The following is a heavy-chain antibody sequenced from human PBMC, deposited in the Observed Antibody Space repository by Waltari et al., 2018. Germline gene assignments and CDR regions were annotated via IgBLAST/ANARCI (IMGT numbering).Heavy chain of an antibody. CDR2: IYYSGST. CDR3: AKDRAYCSSTSCYEVDAFDI. Sequence: QLQLQESGPGLVKPSETLSLTCTVSGGSISSSSYYWGWIRQPPGKGLEWIGSIYYSGSTYYADSGKGRFTISRDNSKNTLYLQMNSLRAEDTAVYYCAKDRAYCSSTSCYEVDAFDIWGQGTMVTVSS. CDR1: GGSISSSSYY. D-gene: IGHD2-2*01. J-gene: IGHJ3*02. V-gene: IGHV4-39*07.